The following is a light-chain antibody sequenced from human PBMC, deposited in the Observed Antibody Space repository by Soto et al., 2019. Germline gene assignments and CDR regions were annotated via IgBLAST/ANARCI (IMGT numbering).Light chain of an antibody. J-gene: IGLJ1*01. CDR2: DVS. CDR3: SSYRSSGSTYV. Sequence: QSVLTQPASVSGSPGQSITISCTGTSSDVGGYDYVSWYQQYPGKAPKLIIYDVSNRPSGLSTRFSGSKSGNTASLTISGLQTEDEADYFCSSYRSSGSTYVFGTGTKLTVL. V-gene: IGLV2-14*01. CDR1: SSDVGGYDY.